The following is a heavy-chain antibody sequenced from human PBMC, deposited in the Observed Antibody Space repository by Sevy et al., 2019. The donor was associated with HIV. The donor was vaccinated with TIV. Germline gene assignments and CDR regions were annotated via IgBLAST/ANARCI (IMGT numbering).Heavy chain of an antibody. V-gene: IGHV3-66*01. CDR2: IYTGGNT. CDR3: ARGGGAYCGGDCSRDFDY. CDR1: GITVSSNY. Sequence: GGSLRLSCAVSGITVSSNYMSWVRQPPGKGLEWVSVIYTGGNTNNADSVKGRFPISRDNSENTLSLQMNTLRVEDTAVYYCARGGGAYCGGDCSRDFDYWGQGTLVTVSS. D-gene: IGHD2-21*02. J-gene: IGHJ4*02.